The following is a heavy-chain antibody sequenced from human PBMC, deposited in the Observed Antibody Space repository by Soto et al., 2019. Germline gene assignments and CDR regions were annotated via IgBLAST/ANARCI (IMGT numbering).Heavy chain of an antibody. V-gene: IGHV5-10-1*01. D-gene: IGHD1-26*01. CDR2: IDPSDSYT. J-gene: IGHJ4*02. CDR3: AREPDNSYSGSYPNPYYY. Sequence: PGESLKISCKGSGYSFTSYWISWVRQMPGKGLEWMGRIDPSDSYTNYSPSFQGHVTISADKSISTAYLQWSSLKASDTAMYYCAREPDNSYSGSYPNPYYYWGQGTLVTVSS. CDR1: GYSFTSYW.